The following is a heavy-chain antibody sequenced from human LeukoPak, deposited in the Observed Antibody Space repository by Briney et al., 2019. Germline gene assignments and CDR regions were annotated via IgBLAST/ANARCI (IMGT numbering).Heavy chain of an antibody. D-gene: IGHD4-17*01. J-gene: IGHJ4*02. CDR3: ARLPAYYGDYVDY. Sequence: SETLSLTCAVYGGSFSGYYWSWIRQPPGKGLEWIGEINHSGSTNYNPSLKSRVTISVDKSKNQFSLKLSSVTAADTAVYYCARLPAYYGDYVDYWGQGTLVTVSS. CDR2: INHSGST. CDR1: GGSFSGYY. V-gene: IGHV4-34*01.